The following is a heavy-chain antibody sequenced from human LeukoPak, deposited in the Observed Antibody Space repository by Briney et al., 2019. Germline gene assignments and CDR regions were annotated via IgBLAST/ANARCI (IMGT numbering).Heavy chain of an antibody. J-gene: IGHJ5*02. V-gene: IGHV4-61*02. CDR1: GGSISSGSYY. Sequence: SETLSLTCTVSGGSISSGSYYWSWIRQPAGKGLEWIGRIYTSGSTNYNPSLKSRLTISVDTSKHQFSLNLSSVPAADTAVYYCARDSDRFDPWGQGTLVTVSS. CDR3: ARDSDRFDP. CDR2: IYTSGST.